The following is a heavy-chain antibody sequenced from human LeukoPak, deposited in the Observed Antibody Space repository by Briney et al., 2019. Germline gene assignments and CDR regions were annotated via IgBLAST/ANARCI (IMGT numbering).Heavy chain of an antibody. D-gene: IGHD3-16*01. CDR1: GGSISSGDYY. J-gene: IGHJ4*02. CDR3: ATQFGDLTYGYFDY. CDR2: IYYSGST. V-gene: IGHV4-31*03. Sequence: PSQTLSLTCTVSGGSISSGDYYWSWVRQHPGKGLEWIGYIYYSGSTYYNPSLKSRVTISVDTSKNQFSLKLSSVTAADTAVYYCATQFGDLTYGYFDYWGQGTLVTVSS.